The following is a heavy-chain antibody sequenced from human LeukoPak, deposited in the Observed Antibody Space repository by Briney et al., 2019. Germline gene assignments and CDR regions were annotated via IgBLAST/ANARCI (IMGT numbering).Heavy chain of an antibody. CDR1: GFTFSSYA. J-gene: IGHJ4*02. V-gene: IGHV3-23*01. Sequence: PGGSLRLSCAASGFTFSSYAMGWVRQAPGKGLEWVSLISGSGGSTYYADSVKGRFTVSRDNSKNTECLQMNSLRAEDTAIYYCAKDDDDGDHVVVDHWGQGTLVTVSS. D-gene: IGHD4-17*01. CDR2: ISGSGGST. CDR3: AKDDDDGDHVVVDH.